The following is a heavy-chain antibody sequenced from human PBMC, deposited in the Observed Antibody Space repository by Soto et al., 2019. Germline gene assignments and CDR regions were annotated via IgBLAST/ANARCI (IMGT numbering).Heavy chain of an antibody. CDR2: IKEDGSEK. CDR1: EFTFNTYW. J-gene: IGHJ6*02. D-gene: IGHD3-22*01. Sequence: EVQLVESGGGLVQPGGSLRLSCLASEFTFNTYWMNWVRQAPGRGLEWVANIKEDGSEKHYVDSVKGRFTISRDNAKNPLYLKRNRRRGEGTAVDLCARAGGTPGTEPAMGYYYPYGMDVWAHGTTVTVSS. CDR3: ARAGGTPGTEPAMGYYYPYGMDV. V-gene: IGHV3-7*05.